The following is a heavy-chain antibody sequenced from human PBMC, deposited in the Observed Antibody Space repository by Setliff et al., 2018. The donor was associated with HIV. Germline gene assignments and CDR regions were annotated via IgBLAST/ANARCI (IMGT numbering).Heavy chain of an antibody. V-gene: IGHV1-3*01. CDR1: GGTFSIYA. Sequence: ASVKVSCKASGGTFSIYAISWVRQAPGQRLEWMGYINAGDDNTRYSEKFQGRVTITRDTSANTAYMELSSLRSEDTAVYYCARGSCSGCYLSDYWGLGTLVTVSS. CDR3: ARGSCSGCYLSDY. CDR2: INAGDDNT. D-gene: IGHD6-19*01. J-gene: IGHJ4*02.